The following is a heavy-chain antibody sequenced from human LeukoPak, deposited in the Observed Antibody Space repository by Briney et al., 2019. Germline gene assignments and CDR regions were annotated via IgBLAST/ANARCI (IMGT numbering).Heavy chain of an antibody. V-gene: IGHV3-11*06. J-gene: IGHJ3*02. Sequence: GGSLRLSCVAAGFTFRDYYMSWIRRAAGKGLEWVSYISSSSSYIDYADSVKGRFTISRDNAKNSLHLQMKSLRAEDTAVYYCAAVVTAMDDAFDIWGQGTMVTVSS. CDR1: GFTFRDYY. D-gene: IGHD2-21*02. CDR3: AAVVTAMDDAFDI. CDR2: ISSSSSYI.